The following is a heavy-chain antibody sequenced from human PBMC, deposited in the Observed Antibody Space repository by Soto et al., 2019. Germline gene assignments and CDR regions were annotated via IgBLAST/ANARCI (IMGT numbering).Heavy chain of an antibody. CDR2: ISYDGSNK. D-gene: IGHD7-27*01. CDR1: GFTFSSYG. J-gene: IGHJ6*02. V-gene: IGHV3-30*18. CDR3: AKETLTYYYYYGMDV. Sequence: PGGSLRLSCAASGFTFSSYGMHWVRQAPGKGLEWVAVISYDGSNKYYADSVKGRFTISRDNSKNTLYLQMNSLRAEDTAVYYCAKETLTYYYYYGMDVWGQGTTVTV.